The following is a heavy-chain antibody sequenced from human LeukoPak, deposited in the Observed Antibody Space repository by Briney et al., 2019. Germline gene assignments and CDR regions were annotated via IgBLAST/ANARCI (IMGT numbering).Heavy chain of an antibody. D-gene: IGHD2-15*01. CDR3: ARSWDIVVVVAATRGGYYYYYGMDV. CDR1: GYTFTSYD. V-gene: IGHV1-8*01. CDR2: MNPNSGNT. Sequence: ASVKVSCKASGYTFTSYDINWVRQATGQGLEWMGWMNPNSGNTGYAQKFQGRVTITADESTSTAYMELSSLRSEDTAVYYCARSWDIVVVVAATRGGYYYYYGMDVWGQGTTVTVSS. J-gene: IGHJ6*02.